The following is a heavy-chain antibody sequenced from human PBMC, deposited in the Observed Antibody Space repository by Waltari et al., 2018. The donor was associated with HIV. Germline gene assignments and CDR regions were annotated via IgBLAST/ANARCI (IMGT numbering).Heavy chain of an antibody. D-gene: IGHD5-12*01. CDR3: ARVGESVDKGMDV. J-gene: IGHJ6*02. CDR2: INHSGST. Sequence: QVQLQQWGAGLLKPSETLSLTCAVYGGSFRGYYWSWIRQPPGKGLEWIGEINHSGSTNYNPSLKSRVTISVDTSKNQFSLKLSSVTAADTAVYYCARVGESVDKGMDVWGQGTTVTVSS. CDR1: GGSFRGYY. V-gene: IGHV4-34*01.